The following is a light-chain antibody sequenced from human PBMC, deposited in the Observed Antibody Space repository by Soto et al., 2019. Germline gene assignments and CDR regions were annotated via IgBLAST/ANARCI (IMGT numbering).Light chain of an antibody. J-gene: IGKJ1*01. CDR3: QQYNDWTET. CDR1: QSVGST. CDR2: DTS. Sequence: EIVMTPSPATLSVSPGERATLSSRASQSVGSTLAWYQQKVGQAPRLLIYDTSARATGIPARFSGSGSGTEFTLTISSLQSEDFAVYYCQQYNDWTETFGQGTKVDIK. V-gene: IGKV3-15*01.